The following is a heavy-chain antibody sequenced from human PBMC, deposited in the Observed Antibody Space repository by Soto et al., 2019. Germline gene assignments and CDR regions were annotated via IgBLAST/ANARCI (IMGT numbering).Heavy chain of an antibody. CDR1: GYTFTSYY. CDR2: INPSGGST. V-gene: IGHV1-46*01. CDR3: ARVLSFYGMDV. J-gene: IGHJ6*02. Sequence: QVQLVQSGAEVKKPGASVKVSCKASGYTFTSYYMHWVRQAPGQGLESMGIINPSGGSTSYAQKFQGRVTMTRDTSTSTVYMELSSLRSEDTAVYYCARVLSFYGMDVWGQGTTVTVSS.